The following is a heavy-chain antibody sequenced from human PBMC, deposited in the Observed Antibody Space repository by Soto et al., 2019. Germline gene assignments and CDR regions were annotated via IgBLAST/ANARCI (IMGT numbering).Heavy chain of an antibody. CDR3: ARVIGP. D-gene: IGHD3-3*01. V-gene: IGHV3-30-3*01. CDR1: GFTFSSYA. Sequence: GGSLRLSCAASGFTFSSYAMHWVRQAPGKGLEWVAVISYDGSNKYYADSVKGRFTISRDNSKNTLYLQMNSLRSEDTAVYYCARVIGPWGQGTLVTVSS. J-gene: IGHJ5*02. CDR2: ISYDGSNK.